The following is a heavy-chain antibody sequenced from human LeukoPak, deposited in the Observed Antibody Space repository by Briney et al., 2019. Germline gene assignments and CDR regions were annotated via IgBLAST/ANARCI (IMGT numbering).Heavy chain of an antibody. J-gene: IGHJ4*02. Sequence: GGSLRLSCAASGFTFDDYAMHWVRQAPGKGLEWVSGISWNSGSIGYADSVKGRFTISRDNAKNSLYLRMNSLRAEDTAIYYCARDPGTIFDVLNYHFDNWGQGTLVTVSS. D-gene: IGHD3-3*01. CDR2: ISWNSGSI. CDR3: ARDPGTIFDVLNYHFDN. CDR1: GFTFDDYA. V-gene: IGHV3-9*01.